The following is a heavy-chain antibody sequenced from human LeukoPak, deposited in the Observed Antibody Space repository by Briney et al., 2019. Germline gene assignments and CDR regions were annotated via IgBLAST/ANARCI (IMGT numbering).Heavy chain of an antibody. D-gene: IGHD3-22*01. J-gene: IGHJ3*02. Sequence: GGSLRLSCAASGFTFSSFVMNWVRQAPGKGLEWVSIISGSGDTTHYTDSVKGRFTISRDNAKNSLYLQMNSLRAEDTAVYYCARTYYYDTNDAFDIWGQGTMVTVSS. CDR2: ISGSGDTT. CDR1: GFTFSSFV. CDR3: ARTYYYDTNDAFDI. V-gene: IGHV3-48*04.